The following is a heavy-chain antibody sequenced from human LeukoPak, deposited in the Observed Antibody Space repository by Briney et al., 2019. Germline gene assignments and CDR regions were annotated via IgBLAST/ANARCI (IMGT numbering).Heavy chain of an antibody. J-gene: IGHJ4*02. Sequence: PGRSLRLSCAASGFTFSSYGMHWVRQAPGKGLEWVAVISYDGSNKYYADSVKGRFTISRDNSKDTLYLQVNSLRAEDTAVYYCAKALNTDSNYWGQGTLVTVSS. CDR3: AKALNTDSNY. V-gene: IGHV3-30*18. CDR1: GFTFSSYG. CDR2: ISYDGSNK. D-gene: IGHD4-11*01.